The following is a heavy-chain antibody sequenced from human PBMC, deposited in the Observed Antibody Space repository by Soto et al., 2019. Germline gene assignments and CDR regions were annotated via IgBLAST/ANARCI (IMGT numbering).Heavy chain of an antibody. D-gene: IGHD3-22*01. V-gene: IGHV3-23*01. Sequence: EVQLLESGGGLVQPGGSLRLSCAASGFIFSSFAMTWVRQAPGKGLEWVSSISGSGGTISGSGGSTYYADSVKGRFTISRDNSKNTLYLQMNSLRAEDTAVYYCAKYYCDSSGYYSFGYWGQGTLVTVSS. J-gene: IGHJ4*02. CDR3: AKYYCDSSGYYSFGY. CDR1: GFIFSSFA. CDR2: ISGSGGST.